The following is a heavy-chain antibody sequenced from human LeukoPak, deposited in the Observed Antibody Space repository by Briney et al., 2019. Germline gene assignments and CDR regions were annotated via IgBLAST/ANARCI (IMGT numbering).Heavy chain of an antibody. CDR3: ARHNYYGSGTITHFDY. CDR2: IYYSGST. J-gene: IGHJ4*02. V-gene: IGHV4-39*01. D-gene: IGHD3-10*01. Sequence: PSETLSLTCTVSGGSTISSTYYWGWIRQPPGKGLEWIGSIYYSGSTYYNTSLKSRVTISVDTSKNQFSLKLSSVTAADTALYYCARHNYYGSGTITHFDYWGQGTLVTVSS. CDR1: GGSTISSTYY.